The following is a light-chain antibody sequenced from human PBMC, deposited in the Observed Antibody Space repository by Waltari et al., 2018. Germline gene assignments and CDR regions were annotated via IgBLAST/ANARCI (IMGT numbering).Light chain of an antibody. J-gene: IGKJ1*01. CDR2: GAS. CDR3: QQYNNRGT. Sequence: EIVMTQSPATLSVSPGERATLSCRASQSVSSNLAWYQQKPGQAPRLLIYGASTRATGIPARFSCSGSGTEFTLTISSLQSEDFAVYYCQQYNNRGTFGHGTKVEIK. CDR1: QSVSSN. V-gene: IGKV3-15*01.